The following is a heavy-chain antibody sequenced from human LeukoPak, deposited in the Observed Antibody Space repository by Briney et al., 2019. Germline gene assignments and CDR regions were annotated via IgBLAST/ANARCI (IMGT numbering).Heavy chain of an antibody. D-gene: IGHD3-10*01. CDR1: GGSISSSSYY. CDR2: IYYSGGT. Sequence: PSETLSLTCTVSGGSISSSSYYWGWIRQPPGKGLEWIGSIYYSGGTYYNPSLKSRVTISVDTSKNQFSLKLTSVTAADTAVYYCARDPFGEGGINYWGQGTLVTVSS. J-gene: IGHJ4*02. CDR3: ARDPFGEGGINY. V-gene: IGHV4-39*07.